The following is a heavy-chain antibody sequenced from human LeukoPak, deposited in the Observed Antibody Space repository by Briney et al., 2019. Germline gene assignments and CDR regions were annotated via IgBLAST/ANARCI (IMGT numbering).Heavy chain of an antibody. D-gene: IGHD7-27*01. CDR2: IYYSGST. CDR1: GGSFSGYY. CDR3: ATRKLGNDY. Sequence: SETLSLTCAVYGGSFSGYYWSWMRQPPGKGLEWIGYIYYSGSTNYNPSLKSRVTISVDTSKNQFSLKLSSVTAADTAVYYCATRKLGNDYWGQGTLVTVSS. J-gene: IGHJ4*02. V-gene: IGHV4-59*01.